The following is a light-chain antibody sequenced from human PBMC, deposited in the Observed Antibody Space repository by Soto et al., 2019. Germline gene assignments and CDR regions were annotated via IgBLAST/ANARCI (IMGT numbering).Light chain of an antibody. V-gene: IGKV1-27*01. CDR3: QKHNSAPFT. CDR1: QGISNY. J-gene: IGKJ3*01. Sequence: DIQMTQSPSSLSASVGDRVTITCRASQGISNYLAWYQQKPGKVPKLLIYAASTLQLGVPSRFIGSGSGTDFTLTISSLQHKDVATYYCQKHNSAPFTFVPGTKVDIK. CDR2: AAS.